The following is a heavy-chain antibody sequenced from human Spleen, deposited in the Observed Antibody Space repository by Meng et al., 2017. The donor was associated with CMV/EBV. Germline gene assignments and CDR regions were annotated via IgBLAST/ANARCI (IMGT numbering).Heavy chain of an antibody. CDR1: GGSFSGYY. V-gene: IGHV4-34*01. D-gene: IGHD4-17*01. CDR3: ARGPTPGYFDY. CDR2: INHSGST. Sequence: GSLRLSCAVYGGSFSGYYWSWIRQPPGKGLEWIGEINHSGSTNYNPSLKSRVTISVDTSKNQFSLKLSSVTAADTAVYYCARGPTPGYFDYWGQGTLVTVSS. J-gene: IGHJ4*02.